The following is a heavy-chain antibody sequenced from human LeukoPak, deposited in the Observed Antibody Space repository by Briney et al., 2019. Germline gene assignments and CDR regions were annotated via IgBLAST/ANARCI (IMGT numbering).Heavy chain of an antibody. J-gene: IGHJ5*02. Sequence: SQTLSLTCAISGDSVSSNSVTWNWIRQSPSRGLEWLGRTYYRSTWYNDYAVSVRGRITVNPDTSKSQFSLHLNSVTPEDTAVYYCARRLTQYDCFDPWGQGILVTVSS. CDR3: ARRLTQYDCFDP. CDR1: GDSVSSNSVT. V-gene: IGHV6-1*01. CDR2: TYYRSTWYN. D-gene: IGHD2-2*01.